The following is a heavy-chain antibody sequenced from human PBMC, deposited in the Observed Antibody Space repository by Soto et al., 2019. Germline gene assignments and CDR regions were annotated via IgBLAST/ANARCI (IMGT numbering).Heavy chain of an antibody. V-gene: IGHV4-39*01. CDR3: ARRNTAMPSFEY. CDR1: GGSISSSSYY. Sequence: SETLSLTCTVSGGSISSSSYYWGWIRQPPGKGLEWIGSIYYSGSTYYNPSLKSRVTISVDTSKNQFSLKLSSVTAADTAVYYCARRNTAMPSFEYWEQVTLIAFSS. J-gene: IGHJ4*02. CDR2: IYYSGST. D-gene: IGHD5-18*01.